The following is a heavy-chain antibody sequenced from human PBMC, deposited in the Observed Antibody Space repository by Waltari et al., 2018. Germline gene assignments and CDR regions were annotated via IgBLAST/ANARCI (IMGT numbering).Heavy chain of an antibody. CDR1: GGTFSSYT. D-gene: IGHD6-13*01. V-gene: IGHV1-69*08. J-gene: IGHJ4*02. Sequence: QVQLVQSGAEVKKPGSSVKVSCKASGGTFSSYTISWVRQAPGQGLEWMGRIIPILGIANYAQKFQGMVTITADKSTSTAYMELSSLRSEDTAVYYCAREPSQQLARGDYWGQGTLVTVSS. CDR2: IIPILGIA. CDR3: AREPSQQLARGDY.